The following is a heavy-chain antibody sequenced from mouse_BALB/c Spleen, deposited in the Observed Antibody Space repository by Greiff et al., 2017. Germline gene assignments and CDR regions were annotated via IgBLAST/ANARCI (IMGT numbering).Heavy chain of an antibody. D-gene: IGHD1-1*01. Sequence: VQLKQSGAELVRPGALVKLSCKASGFNIKDYYMHWVKQRPEQGLEWIGWIDPENGNTIYDPKFQGKASITADTSSNTAYLQLSSLTSEDTAVYYCARLLRSFADWGQGTLVTVSA. CDR1: GFNIKDYY. V-gene: IGHV14-1*02. CDR2: IDPENGNT. CDR3: ARLLRSFAD. J-gene: IGHJ3*01.